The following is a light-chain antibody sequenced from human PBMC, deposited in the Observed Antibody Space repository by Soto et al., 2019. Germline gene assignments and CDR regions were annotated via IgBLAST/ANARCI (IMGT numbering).Light chain of an antibody. CDR2: DAS. V-gene: IGKV1-5*01. CDR3: QQYNSYSTWT. J-gene: IGKJ1*01. Sequence: DIQMTQSPSTLSASVGDRVTITCRASQSISSWLAWYQQKPGKAPKLLIYDASSLESGVPSRFSGSGCGTEFTLTISSLQPDDFATYYCQQYNSYSTWTFGQGTKVEIK. CDR1: QSISSW.